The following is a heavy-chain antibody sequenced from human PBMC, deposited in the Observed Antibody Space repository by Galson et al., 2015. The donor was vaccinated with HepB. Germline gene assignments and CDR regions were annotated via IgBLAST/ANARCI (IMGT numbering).Heavy chain of an antibody. J-gene: IGHJ4*02. CDR2: INHSGST. Sequence: SETLSLTCAVYGGSFSGYYWSWIRQPPGKGLEWIGEINHSGSTNYNPSLKSRVTISVDTSKNQFSLKLSSVTAADTAVYYCARGRGGSYYVSYYFDYWGQGTLVTVSS. CDR3: ARGRGGSYYVSYYFDY. D-gene: IGHD1-26*01. CDR1: GGSFSGYY. V-gene: IGHV4-34*01.